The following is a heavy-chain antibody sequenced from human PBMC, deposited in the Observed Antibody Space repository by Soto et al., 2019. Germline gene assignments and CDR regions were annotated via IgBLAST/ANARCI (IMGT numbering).Heavy chain of an antibody. CDR2: INAGNGNT. Sequence: QVQLVQSGAEEKKPGASVKVSCKASGYTFTSYAMHWVRQAPGQRLEWMGWINAGNGNTKYSQKFQGRVTITRDTSASTVEMELSRLSCEDTTVYYFARVSGWDLLDYWYQATRVTVSS. V-gene: IGHV1-3*05. J-gene: IGHJ4*02. D-gene: IGHD6-19*01. CDR3: ARVSGWDLLDY. CDR1: GYTFTSYA.